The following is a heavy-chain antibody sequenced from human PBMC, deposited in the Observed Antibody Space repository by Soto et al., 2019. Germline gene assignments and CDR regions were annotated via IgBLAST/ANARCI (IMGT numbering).Heavy chain of an antibody. D-gene: IGHD3-10*01. CDR1: GLPFSSYA. Sequence: EVQLLESGGGLVQPRGSRRLSCAASGLPFSSYAMSLVRQAPGKGLEWVSAISGSGGSTDYADSVKGRFTISRDNSKNTLYLQMNSLRAEDTAVYYCAIGGLWFENWFDPWGQGTLVTVSS. CDR3: AIGGLWFENWFDP. CDR2: ISGSGGST. J-gene: IGHJ5*02. V-gene: IGHV3-23*01.